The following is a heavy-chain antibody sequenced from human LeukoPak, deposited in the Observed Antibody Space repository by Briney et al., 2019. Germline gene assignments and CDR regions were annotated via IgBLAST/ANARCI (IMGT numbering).Heavy chain of an antibody. V-gene: IGHV4-34*01. CDR3: ARGQRRGYSYGYRISFDY. J-gene: IGHJ4*02. CDR2: INHSGST. D-gene: IGHD5-18*01. Sequence: PSETLYLSCAVYGGSFSGYYWSWIRRPPWNGLEWIGEINHSGSTNYNPSLKSRVPVSVDTTKNQFSLKLSSVTAADTAVYYCARGQRRGYSYGYRISFDYWGQGTLVTVSS. CDR1: GGSFSGYY.